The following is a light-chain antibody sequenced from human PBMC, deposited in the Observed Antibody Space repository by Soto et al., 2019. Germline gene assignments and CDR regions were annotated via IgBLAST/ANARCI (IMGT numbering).Light chain of an antibody. CDR1: QGIRNA. V-gene: IGKV1-17*01. Sequence: DIQMTQSPSSLSASVGDRVTITCRASQGIRNALVWYQQKPGKAPKRLIYAASSLQSGVPSRFSGTGSGTEFTLTINSRQREDFASYYCLQHNSLPLTFGQGTKLEIK. CDR3: LQHNSLPLT. CDR2: AAS. J-gene: IGKJ2*01.